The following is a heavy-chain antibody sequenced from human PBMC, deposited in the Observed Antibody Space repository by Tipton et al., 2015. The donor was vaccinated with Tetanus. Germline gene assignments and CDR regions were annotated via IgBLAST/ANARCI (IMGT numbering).Heavy chain of an antibody. D-gene: IGHD6-25*01. CDR1: GDAISTNSYF. V-gene: IGHV4-39*01. CDR3: ARQADNWFDP. J-gene: IGHJ5*02. Sequence: TLSLTCIVSGDAISTNSYFWGWIRQPPGRGLEWVGTITYSGSTYYNPSLQSRVTVSADTSKNQFSLRLTSVTAADTAVYYCARQADNWFDPWGQGTLVTVSS. CDR2: ITYSGST.